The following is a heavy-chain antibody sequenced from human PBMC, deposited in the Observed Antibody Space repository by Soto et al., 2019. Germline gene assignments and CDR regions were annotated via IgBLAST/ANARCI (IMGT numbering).Heavy chain of an antibody. D-gene: IGHD3-3*02. V-gene: IGHV3-49*03. J-gene: IGHJ4*02. CDR3: ARLLPHFWSGYFDP. CDR1: GFTFGDYS. Sequence: GSLLLTCTTSGFTFGDYSMSWFRQAPGKGLEWVGLIRSKTYGGTTEYAASVRGRFTISRDDSKSIDLPQLNTLKAGDTALYYCARLLPHFWSGYFDPWGQGSLVTVSS. CDR2: IRSKTYGGTT.